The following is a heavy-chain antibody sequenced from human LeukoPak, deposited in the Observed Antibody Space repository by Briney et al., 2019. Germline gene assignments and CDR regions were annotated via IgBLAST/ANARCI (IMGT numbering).Heavy chain of an antibody. V-gene: IGHV3-66*02. D-gene: IGHD3-16*01. J-gene: IGHJ4*02. Sequence: GGSLRLSCAASGFTVSNNYMSWVRQAPGKELEWVSVIYSGDNTYYVESVKGRFTISRDNSKNTLFLQMNRLRAEDTAVYYCAGRRVLDASFDYWGQGTLVTVSS. CDR2: IYSGDNT. CDR1: GFTVSNNY. CDR3: AGRRVLDASFDY.